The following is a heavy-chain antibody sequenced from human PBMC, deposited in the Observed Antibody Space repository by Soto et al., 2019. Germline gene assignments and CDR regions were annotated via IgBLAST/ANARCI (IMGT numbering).Heavy chain of an antibody. CDR3: ARGIVPVGNNDY. D-gene: IGHD1-26*01. J-gene: IGHJ4*02. CDR2: IYYSGST. CDR1: GGSISSSSYY. Sequence: PSETLSLTCTVSGGSISSSSYYWGWIRQPPGKGLEWIGSIYYSGSTYYNPSLKSRVTISVDTSKNQFSLKLSSVTAADTAVYYCARGIVPVGNNDYWGQRTLVTVSS. V-gene: IGHV4-39*01.